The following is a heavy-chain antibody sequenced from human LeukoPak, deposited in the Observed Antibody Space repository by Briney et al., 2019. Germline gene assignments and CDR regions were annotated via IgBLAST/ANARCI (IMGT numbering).Heavy chain of an antibody. Sequence: GGSLRLSCVASGFTVSSNYTSWVRQAPGKGLEWVSVIYSAGNTYCADSVKGRFTISRHNSENTLYLHMNNLRVEDTAVYFCARGGTPGYSSGRIDYWGQGTLVTVSS. CDR2: IYSAGNT. V-gene: IGHV3-53*04. CDR3: ARGGTPGYSSGRIDY. J-gene: IGHJ4*02. CDR1: GFTVSSNY. D-gene: IGHD6-19*01.